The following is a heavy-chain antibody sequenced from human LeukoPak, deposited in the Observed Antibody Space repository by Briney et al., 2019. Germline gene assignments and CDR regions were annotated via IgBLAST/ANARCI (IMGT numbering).Heavy chain of an antibody. D-gene: IGHD3-10*01. Sequence: ASVKVSCKASGYTFTGYYMHWVRQAPGQGLEWMGWINPNSGGTNYAQKLQGRVTMTRDTSISTAYMELSRLRSDDTAVYYCASVAYYYGSGSRAFDYWGQGTLVTVSS. CDR1: GYTFTGYY. V-gene: IGHV1-2*02. J-gene: IGHJ4*02. CDR3: ASVAYYYGSGSRAFDY. CDR2: INPNSGGT.